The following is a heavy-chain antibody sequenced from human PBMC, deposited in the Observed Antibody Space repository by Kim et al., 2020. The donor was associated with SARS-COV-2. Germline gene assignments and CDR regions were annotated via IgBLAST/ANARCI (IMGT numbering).Heavy chain of an antibody. Sequence: SLKIRVTISVDTSKNQFSLKLSSVTAADTAVYYCARARITMIVVVKYFDYWGQGTLVTVSS. CDR3: ARARITMIVVVKYFDY. J-gene: IGHJ4*02. D-gene: IGHD3-22*01. V-gene: IGHV4-31*02.